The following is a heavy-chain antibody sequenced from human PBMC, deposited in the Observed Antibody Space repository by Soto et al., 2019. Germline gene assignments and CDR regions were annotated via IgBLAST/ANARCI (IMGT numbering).Heavy chain of an antibody. D-gene: IGHD1-1*01. Sequence: SETLSLTCTVSGGSISSYYWSWIRQPAGKGLEWIGRIYTSGSTNYNPSLKSRVSVSVDTSKSQFSLKLSAVTASDTAVYYRATSQKGYNWNYFDHWGQGALVTVSS. CDR3: ATSQKGYNWNYFDH. CDR2: IYTSGST. J-gene: IGHJ4*02. CDR1: GGSISSYY. V-gene: IGHV4-4*07.